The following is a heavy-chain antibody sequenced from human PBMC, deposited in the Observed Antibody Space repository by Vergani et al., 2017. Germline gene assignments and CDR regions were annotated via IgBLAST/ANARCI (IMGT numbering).Heavy chain of an antibody. D-gene: IGHD2-2*01. J-gene: IGHJ4*02. V-gene: IGHV3-30*02. CDR1: GFDFSHYG. CDR2: LRYYGNNK. CDR3: AKDITPYQGGDSGGY. Sequence: QVQLMESGGGVVQPGGSLRLSCAASGFDFSHYGIHWVRQAPGKGLEWVAFLRYYGNNKYYADSVRGRFTISRDNSKNTVDLHMNSLRPEDTAVYHCAKDITPYQGGDSGGYWGQGTLVTVSS.